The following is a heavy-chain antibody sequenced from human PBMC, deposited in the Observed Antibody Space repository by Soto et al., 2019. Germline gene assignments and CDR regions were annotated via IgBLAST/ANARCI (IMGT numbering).Heavy chain of an antibody. D-gene: IGHD7-27*01. Sequence: SVKVSCKASGGTFSSYAISWVRQAPGQGLEWMGGIIPIFGTANYAQKFQGRVTITADKSTSTAYMELSSLRSEDTAVYYCARALTGRTPFGYYYYGMDVWGQGTTVTVSS. V-gene: IGHV1-69*06. CDR2: IIPIFGTA. CDR1: GGTFSSYA. CDR3: ARALTGRTPFGYYYYGMDV. J-gene: IGHJ6*02.